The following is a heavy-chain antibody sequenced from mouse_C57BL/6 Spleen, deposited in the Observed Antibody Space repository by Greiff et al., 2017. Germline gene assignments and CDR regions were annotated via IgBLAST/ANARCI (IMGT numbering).Heavy chain of an antibody. J-gene: IGHJ2*01. V-gene: IGHV1-55*01. CDR3: ARAYGNYDLYYFDD. Sequence: QVQLQQPGAELVKPGASVKMSCKASGYTFTSYWITWVKQRPGQGLEWIGDIYPGSGSTNYNEKFKSKATLTVDTSSSTAYMQLSSLTSEDSAVYYGARAYGNYDLYYFDDWGQGTTLTVSS. CDR2: IYPGSGST. CDR1: GYTFTSYW. D-gene: IGHD2-1*01.